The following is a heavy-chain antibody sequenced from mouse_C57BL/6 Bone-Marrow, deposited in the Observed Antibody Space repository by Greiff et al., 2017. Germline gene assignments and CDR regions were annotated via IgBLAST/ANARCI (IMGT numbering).Heavy chain of an antibody. CDR3: ARSSAGGRGFDC. Sequence: QVQLQQPGAELVKPGASVKMSCKASGYTFTSYWITWVKQRPGQGLEWIGDIYPTSGRTNYNEKFKGKAILTVDTSSNTAYMQLSSLTSEDSAVIYCARSSAGGRGFDCWGQGTTLTVSS. J-gene: IGHJ2*01. V-gene: IGHV1-55*01. CDR1: GYTFTSYW. CDR2: IYPTSGRT. D-gene: IGHD3-3*01.